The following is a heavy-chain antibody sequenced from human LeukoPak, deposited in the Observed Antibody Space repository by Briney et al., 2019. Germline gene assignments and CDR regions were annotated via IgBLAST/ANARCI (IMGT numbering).Heavy chain of an antibody. CDR2: IYYSGST. Sequence: TPSETLSLTCTVSGGSISYYYWNWIRQPPGKGLEWIGYIYYSGSTNYNPSLKSRVTISVDTSKNQFSLRLSSVTAADTAVYYCARSDSSGYYFFDYWGQGTLVTVSS. J-gene: IGHJ4*02. D-gene: IGHD3-22*01. CDR1: GGSISYYY. CDR3: ARSDSSGYYFFDY. V-gene: IGHV4-59*01.